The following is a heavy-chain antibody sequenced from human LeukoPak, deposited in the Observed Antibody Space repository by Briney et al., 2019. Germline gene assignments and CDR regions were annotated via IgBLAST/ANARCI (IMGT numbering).Heavy chain of an antibody. CDR3: ARDFRYYDFWSGRSRDAFDI. J-gene: IGHJ3*02. CDR2: ISSSSSYI. CDR1: GFTFSRYS. D-gene: IGHD3-3*01. Sequence: GGSLRLSCAASGFTFSRYSMNRVRQAPGKGLEWVSSISSSSSYIYYADSVKGRFTISRDNAKNSLYLQMNSLGAEDTAVYYCARDFRYYDFWSGRSRDAFDIWGQGTMVTASS. V-gene: IGHV3-21*01.